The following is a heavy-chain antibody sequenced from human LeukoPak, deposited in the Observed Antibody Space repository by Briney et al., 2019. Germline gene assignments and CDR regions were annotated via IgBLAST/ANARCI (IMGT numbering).Heavy chain of an antibody. CDR1: GGSISSSSYY. CDR2: IYYSGST. V-gene: IGHV4-39*07. D-gene: IGHD6-13*01. Sequence: SETLSLTCTVSGGSISSSSYYWGWIRQPPGKGLEWIGSIYYSGSTYYNPSLKSRVTVSVDTSKNQFSLKLSSVTAADTAVYYCARAGFSSWYSGVLDYWGQGTLVTVSS. CDR3: ARAGFSSWYSGVLDY. J-gene: IGHJ4*02.